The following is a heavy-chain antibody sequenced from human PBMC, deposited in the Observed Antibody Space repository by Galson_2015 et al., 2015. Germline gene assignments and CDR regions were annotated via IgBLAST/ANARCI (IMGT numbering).Heavy chain of an antibody. CDR2: ISAYNGNT. J-gene: IGHJ6*03. CDR1: GYTFTSYG. V-gene: IGHV1-18*01. Sequence: SVKVSCKASGYTFTSYGISWVRQAPGQGLEWMGWISAYNGNTNYAQKLQGRVTMTTDTSTSTAYMELRSLRSDDTAVYYCARVVIVYGDYCYYYYMDVWGKGTTVTVSS. CDR3: ARVVIVYGDYCYYYYMDV. D-gene: IGHD4-17*01.